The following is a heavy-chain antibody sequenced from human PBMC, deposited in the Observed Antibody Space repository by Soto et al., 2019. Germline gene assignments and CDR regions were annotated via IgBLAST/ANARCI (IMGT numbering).Heavy chain of an antibody. V-gene: IGHV3-30*18. CDR2: ISYDGSNK. CDR3: AKEGAAYYLDY. J-gene: IGHJ4*02. CDR1: GFTFSSYG. Sequence: PGGSLRLSCAASGFTFSSYGMHWVRQAPGKGLEWVAVISYDGSNKYYADSVKGRFTISRDNSKNTLYLQMNSLRAEDTAVYYCAKEGAAYYLDYWGQGTLVTVSS.